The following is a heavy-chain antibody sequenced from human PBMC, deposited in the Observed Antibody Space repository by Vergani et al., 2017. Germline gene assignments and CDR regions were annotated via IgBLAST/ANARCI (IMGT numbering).Heavy chain of an antibody. CDR1: GFTFSSYS. J-gene: IGHJ6*02. V-gene: IGHV3-21*01. CDR2: ISSSSSYI. CDR3: AXGGEYCSGGSCYSTMDV. D-gene: IGHD2-15*01. Sequence: EVQLVESGGGLVKPGGSLRLSCAASGFTFSSYSMNWVRQAPGKGLEWVSSISSSSSYIYYADSVKGRFTISRDNAKNSLYLQMNSLRAEDTAVYYCAXGGEYCSGGSCYSTMDVWGQGTTVTVSS.